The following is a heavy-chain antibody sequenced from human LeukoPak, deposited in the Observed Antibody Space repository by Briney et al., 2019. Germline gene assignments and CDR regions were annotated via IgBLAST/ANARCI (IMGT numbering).Heavy chain of an antibody. CDR2: IYYSGST. CDR3: ARAGYGKSPFDY. J-gene: IGHJ4*02. D-gene: IGHD5-12*01. V-gene: IGHV4-39*07. Sequence: PSETLSLTCTVSGGSISSSSYYWGWIRQPPGKGLEWIGSIYYSGSTYYNPSLKSRVTISVDTSKNQLSLKLSSVTAADTAVYYCARAGYGKSPFDYWGQGTLVTVSS. CDR1: GGSISSSSYY.